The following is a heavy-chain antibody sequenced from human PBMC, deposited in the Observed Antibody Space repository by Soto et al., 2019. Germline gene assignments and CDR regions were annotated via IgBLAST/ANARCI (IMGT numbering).Heavy chain of an antibody. CDR3: VREGYYDSSGYYPGWFDP. Sequence: SVKVSCKASEDTLSSYASSWVRQAPGQGLEWMGGIIPFSGTANYAQKFQGRVTITADKSTSTAYMELSSLRSEDTAVYYCVREGYYDSSGYYPGWFDPWGQGTLVTVSS. V-gene: IGHV1-69*06. CDR2: IIPFSGTA. D-gene: IGHD3-22*01. CDR1: EDTLSSYA. J-gene: IGHJ5*02.